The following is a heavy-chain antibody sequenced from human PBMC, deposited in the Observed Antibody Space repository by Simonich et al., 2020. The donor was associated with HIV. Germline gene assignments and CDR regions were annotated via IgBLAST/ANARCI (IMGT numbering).Heavy chain of an antibody. J-gene: IGHJ3*02. V-gene: IGHV1-2*06. CDR3: ATHGPGSYSSALDI. CDR2: VNPNSGGT. Sequence: QVQLVQSGAEVKKPGASVKVSCKASGYTFTDYNIHWVRQAHGQGLEWMGRVNPNSGGTDYQQKFQGRVTITRDKSINTAYMELSRLRSDDTAFYYCATHGPGSYSSALDIWGQGTMVTVSS. D-gene: IGHD1-26*01. CDR1: GYTFTDYN.